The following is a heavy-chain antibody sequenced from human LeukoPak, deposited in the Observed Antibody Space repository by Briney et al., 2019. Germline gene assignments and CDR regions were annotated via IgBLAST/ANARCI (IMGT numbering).Heavy chain of an antibody. CDR2: VDHSGKT. V-gene: IGHV4-34*01. J-gene: IGHJ5*02. CDR3: ARDSPGYSSGWYDP. CDR1: GGPFSGYY. D-gene: IGHD6-19*01. Sequence: PSETLSLTCAVYGGPFSGYYWSGIRQPPGRGLEWIGEVDHSGKTNYNPSVKTRVTISLDTSKTQFSLKLTSVTAADTAVYYCARDSPGYSSGWYDPFGQGTLVTVTS.